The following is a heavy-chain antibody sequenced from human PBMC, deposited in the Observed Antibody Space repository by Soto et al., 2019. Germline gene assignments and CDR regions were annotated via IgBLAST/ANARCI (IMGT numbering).Heavy chain of an antibody. Sequence: LGESLKISCKGSGYSFTSYWIGWVRQMPGKGLEWMGIIYPGDSDTRYSPSFQGQVTISADKSISTAYLQWSSLKASDTAMYYCARGREVGYSSSWPLDYWGQGTLVTV. J-gene: IGHJ4*02. CDR2: IYPGDSDT. V-gene: IGHV5-51*01. CDR3: ARGREVGYSSSWPLDY. D-gene: IGHD6-13*01. CDR1: GYSFTSYW.